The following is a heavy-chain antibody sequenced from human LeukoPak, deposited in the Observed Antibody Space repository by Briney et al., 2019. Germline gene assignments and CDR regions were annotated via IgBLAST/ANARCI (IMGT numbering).Heavy chain of an antibody. V-gene: IGHV3-7*01. Sequence: PGGSLRLSCVASGFTFSSYWMSWVRQAPGKGLEWVANIKQDGSEKYYVDSVKRRFTISRDNAKNSLYLQMNSLRAEDTAVYYCARKKVPAAAISAFDYWGQGTLVTVSS. CDR2: IKQDGSEK. D-gene: IGHD2-2*01. J-gene: IGHJ4*02. CDR3: ARKKVPAAAISAFDY. CDR1: GFTFSSYW.